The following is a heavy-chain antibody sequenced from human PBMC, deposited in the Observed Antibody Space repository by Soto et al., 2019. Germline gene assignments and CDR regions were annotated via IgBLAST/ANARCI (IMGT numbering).Heavy chain of an antibody. CDR2: IRSKAYGGTT. D-gene: IGHD3-22*01. CDR1: GFTFGDYA. V-gene: IGHV3-49*03. CDR3: TRENYYDSSGYPDY. Sequence: GGSLRLSCTASGFTFGDYAMSWFRQAPGKGLEWVGFIRSKAYGGTTEYAASVKGRFTISRDDSKSIAYLQMNSLKTEDTAVYYCTRENYYDSSGYPDYWGQGTLVTVSS. J-gene: IGHJ4*02.